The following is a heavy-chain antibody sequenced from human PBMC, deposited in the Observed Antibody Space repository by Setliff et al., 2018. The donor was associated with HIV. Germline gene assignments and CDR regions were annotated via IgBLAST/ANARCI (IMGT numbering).Heavy chain of an antibody. CDR3: ADLYSGWYSAEYFQH. J-gene: IGHJ1*01. CDR1: GGSISSGDYY. D-gene: IGHD6-19*01. Sequence: SETLSLTCTVSGGSISSGDYYWTWIRQPAGKGLQWIGRIHTSGNTNYNPSLKSRVTISVDTSKSQFSLKLSSVTAADTAVYYCADLYSGWYSAEYFQHWGQGTLVTVSS. V-gene: IGHV4-61*02. CDR2: IHTSGNT.